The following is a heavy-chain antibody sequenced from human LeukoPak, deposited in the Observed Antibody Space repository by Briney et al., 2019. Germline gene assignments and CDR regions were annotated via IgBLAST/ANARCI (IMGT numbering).Heavy chain of an antibody. D-gene: IGHD1-26*01. CDR3: ARIYSGSHYS. CDR2: IYSDGST. CDR1: GGSISSSSCY. Sequence: ETLSLTCTVSGGSISSSSCYWGWIRQPPGKGLEWVSIIYSDGSTYYADSVKGRFTISRDTSKNTLFLQMNSLRAEDTAVYYCARIYSGSHYSWGQGTLVTISS. J-gene: IGHJ4*02. V-gene: IGHV3-53*01.